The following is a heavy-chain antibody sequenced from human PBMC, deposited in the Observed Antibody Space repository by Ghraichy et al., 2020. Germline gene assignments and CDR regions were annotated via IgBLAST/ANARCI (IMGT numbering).Heavy chain of an antibody. J-gene: IGHJ4*02. V-gene: IGHV4-38-2*02. CDR3: ARVGFLWLPHGYFDY. CDR1: GYSISSGYY. CDR2: IYHSGST. Sequence: ESLNISCTVSGYSISSGYYWGWIRQPPGKGLEWIGSIYHSGSTYYNPSLKSRVTISVDTSKNQFSLKLSSVTAADTAVYYCARVGFLWLPHGYFDYWGQGTLVTVSS. D-gene: IGHD6-19*01.